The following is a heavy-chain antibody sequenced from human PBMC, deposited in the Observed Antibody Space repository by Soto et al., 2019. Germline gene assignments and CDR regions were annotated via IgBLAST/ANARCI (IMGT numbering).Heavy chain of an antibody. CDR2: INPNSGGT. D-gene: IGHD1-1*01. V-gene: IGHV1-2*04. CDR1: GYTFTGYY. CDR3: ARNARSIHYYYGMDV. J-gene: IGHJ6*02. Sequence: ASVKLSCKASGYTFTGYYMHWVRQAPGQGLEWMGWINPNSGGTNYAQKFQGWVTMTRDTSISTAYMELSRLRSDDTAVYYCARNARSIHYYYGMDVWGQGTTVTVSS.